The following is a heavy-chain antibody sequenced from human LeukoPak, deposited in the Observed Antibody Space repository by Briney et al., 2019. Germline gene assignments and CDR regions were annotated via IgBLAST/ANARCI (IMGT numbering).Heavy chain of an antibody. CDR1: GFTFSDYW. J-gene: IGHJ4*02. Sequence: GGSLRLSCATSGFTFSDYWMCWVRQAPGKGLGWVANIRQDGGDKYYADSVKGRFTISRDNAKNSLYLQMNSLRAEDTAVYSCARVIVTVPGQSDYFDYWGQGTLVTFSS. CDR2: IRQDGGDK. V-gene: IGHV3-7*03. CDR3: ARVIVTVPGQSDYFDY. D-gene: IGHD2/OR15-2a*01.